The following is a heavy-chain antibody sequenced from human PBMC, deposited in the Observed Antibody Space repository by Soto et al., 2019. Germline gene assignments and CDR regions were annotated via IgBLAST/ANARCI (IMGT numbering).Heavy chain of an antibody. D-gene: IGHD2-15*01. Sequence: QVQLVESGGGVVQPGGSLRLSCAASGFTFRNHAMHWVRQAPGKGLECLAVIAHDGSNAFYRDSVNGRFTVSRDNSKIALYLYMNSLRSEDTGVYDWARGYRADILVVVGARPGEYGTDIWGQGTTVIVSS. CDR1: GFTFRNHA. CDR2: IAHDGSNA. CDR3: ARGYRADILVVVGARPGEYGTDI. V-gene: IGHV3-30-3*01. J-gene: IGHJ6*02.